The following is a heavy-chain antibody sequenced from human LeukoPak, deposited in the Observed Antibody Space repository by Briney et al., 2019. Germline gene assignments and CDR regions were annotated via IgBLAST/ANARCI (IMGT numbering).Heavy chain of an antibody. D-gene: IGHD6-19*01. CDR3: ARESETSGWYNY. Sequence: GGSLRLSCAAPGFIFAIHWVRQAPGKGLEWVSLISGDGGSTFYADSVRGRFTISRDNTRKSLSLQMSSLRSEDTALYYCARESETSGWYNYWGQGTLVPVSS. CDR1: GFIFA. CDR2: ISGDGGST. V-gene: IGHV3-43*02. J-gene: IGHJ4*02.